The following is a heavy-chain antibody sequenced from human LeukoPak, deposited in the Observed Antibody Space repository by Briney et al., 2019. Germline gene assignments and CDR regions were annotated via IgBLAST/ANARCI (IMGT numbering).Heavy chain of an antibody. Sequence: ASVKVSCKASGYTFTGYYMHWVRQAPGQGLEWMGIINPSGGSTSYAQKFQGRVTMTRDMSTSTVYMELSSLRSEDTAVYYCARDIVVVTAHHLDAFDIWGQGTMVTVSS. CDR1: GYTFTGYY. V-gene: IGHV1-46*01. CDR2: INPSGGST. CDR3: ARDIVVVTAHHLDAFDI. J-gene: IGHJ3*02. D-gene: IGHD2-21*02.